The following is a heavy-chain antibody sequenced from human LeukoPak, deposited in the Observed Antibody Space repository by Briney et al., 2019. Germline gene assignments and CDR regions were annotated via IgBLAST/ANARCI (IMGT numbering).Heavy chain of an antibody. Sequence: ASVKVSRKTSGYPFTAFYIHWVRQAPGQGLEWMGWIHPRRGDTNHAQKFQGRVTMTRDASISTAYLDLSSLRSDDTAVYYCARDGDYGTGSYYRGCIDSWGQGTPVTVSP. D-gene: IGHD3-10*01. CDR2: IHPRRGDT. V-gene: IGHV1-2*02. CDR1: GYPFTAFY. J-gene: IGHJ4*02. CDR3: ARDGDYGTGSYYRGCIDS.